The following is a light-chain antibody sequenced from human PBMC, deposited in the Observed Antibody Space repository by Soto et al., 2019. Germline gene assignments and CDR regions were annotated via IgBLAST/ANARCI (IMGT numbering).Light chain of an antibody. V-gene: IGLV2-8*01. CDR1: SRDVGGYNY. CDR2: EVN. Sequence: QPVLTHPPPAPAYPGQSIAISCTGTSRDVGGYNYVSWYQQHPGKAPKLMIYEVNKRPSGVPDRFSGSKSGNTASLTVSGLQAEDEAYYYCSSYAGSSNVFGTGTKVTVL. CDR3: SSYAGSSNV. J-gene: IGLJ1*01.